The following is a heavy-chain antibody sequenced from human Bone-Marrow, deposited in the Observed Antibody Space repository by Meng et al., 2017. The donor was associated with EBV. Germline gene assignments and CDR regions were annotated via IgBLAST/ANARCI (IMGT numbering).Heavy chain of an antibody. D-gene: IGHD3-10*01. Sequence: QIQLVPAGGEVQNPGASVMVSGKTSGYPFSSFTLNWVRQVPGQGFEWVGWIHGYSANTHYAQKFHGRVNMSTDTSTDTSYMELKNLRPDDTAIYYCVRFSNYVLDHWGQGTLVTVSS. V-gene: IGHV1-18*01. CDR1: GYPFSSFT. CDR2: IHGYSANT. J-gene: IGHJ4*02. CDR3: VRFSNYVLDH.